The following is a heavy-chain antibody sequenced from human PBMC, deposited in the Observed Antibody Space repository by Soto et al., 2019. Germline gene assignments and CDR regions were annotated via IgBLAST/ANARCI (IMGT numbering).Heavy chain of an antibody. CDR3: ARGYCSSTSCSSFDY. Sequence: QVQLVQSGAEVKKPGASVKVSCKASGYTFTSYAMHWVRQAPGQRLEWMGWINAGNGNTKYSQKFQGRVTITRDTSASTAYMELSSLRSEDTAVYYCARGYCSSTSCSSFDYWGQGTLVTVSS. D-gene: IGHD2-2*01. CDR2: INAGNGNT. J-gene: IGHJ4*02. V-gene: IGHV1-3*01. CDR1: GYTFTSYA.